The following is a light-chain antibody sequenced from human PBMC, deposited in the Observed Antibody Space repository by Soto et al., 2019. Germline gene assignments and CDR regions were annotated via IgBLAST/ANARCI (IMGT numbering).Light chain of an antibody. CDR1: QSISSW. Sequence: DIQMTQSPSTLSASVVDRVTITCRASQSISSWLAWYQQKPGKAPKLLIYDASSLESGVPSRFSGSGSGTEFTLTISSLQPDDFATYYCQQYNSYRWTFGQGTKVDIK. V-gene: IGKV1-5*01. CDR2: DAS. J-gene: IGKJ1*01. CDR3: QQYNSYRWT.